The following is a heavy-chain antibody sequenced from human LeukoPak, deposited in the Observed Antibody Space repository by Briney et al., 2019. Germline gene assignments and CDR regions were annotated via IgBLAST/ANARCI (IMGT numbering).Heavy chain of an antibody. J-gene: IGHJ4*02. D-gene: IGHD3-3*01. CDR2: INHSGST. Sequence: KASETLSLTCTVSGGSISSYYWSWIRQPPGKGLEWIGEINHSGSTNYNPSLKSRVTISVDTSKNQFSLKLTSVTAPDTAVYFCATLPEDFSLRSAYWGQGALVTVSS. V-gene: IGHV4-34*01. CDR3: ATLPEDFSLRSAY. CDR1: GGSISSYY.